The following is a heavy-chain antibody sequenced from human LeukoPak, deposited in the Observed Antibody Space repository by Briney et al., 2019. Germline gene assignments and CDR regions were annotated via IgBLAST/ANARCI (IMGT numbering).Heavy chain of an antibody. CDR2: ISSSSSYI. J-gene: IGHJ4*02. V-gene: IGHV3-21*01. Sequence: GGSLRLSCGASGFIFSNYNMNWVRQAPEKGLEWVSSISSSSSYIYYADSVKGRFTISRDNAKNSLYLQMNSLRAEDTAVYYCAVASPFDYWGQGTLVTVSS. CDR1: GFIFSNYN. CDR3: AVASPFDY. D-gene: IGHD2-15*01.